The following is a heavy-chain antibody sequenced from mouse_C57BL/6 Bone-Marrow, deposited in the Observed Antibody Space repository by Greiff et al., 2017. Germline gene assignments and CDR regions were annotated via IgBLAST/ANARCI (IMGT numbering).Heavy chain of an antibody. J-gene: IGHJ4*01. CDR1: GFNIKDDY. Sequence: EVKLMESGAELVRPGASVKLSCTASGFNIKDDYMHWVKQRPEQGLEWIGWIDPENGDTEYASKFQGKATITADTSSTTAYLQLSSLTSEDTAVYYCTTYCSSYGLYYAMDYWGQGTSVTVSS. CDR2: IDPENGDT. V-gene: IGHV14-4*01. CDR3: TTYCSSYGLYYAMDY. D-gene: IGHD1-1*01.